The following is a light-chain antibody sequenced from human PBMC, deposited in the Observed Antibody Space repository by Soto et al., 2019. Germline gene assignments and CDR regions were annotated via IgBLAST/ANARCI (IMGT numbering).Light chain of an antibody. CDR3: QQLNSYPFVT. Sequence: DIQLTQSPSFLSASEGDRVTITCRASQGISSYLAWYQQKPGKAPKLLIYAASTLQSGVPSRFSGSGSGTEFTLTISSLQPEDFATYYCQQLNSYPFVTFGQGTKLEIK. CDR2: AAS. J-gene: IGKJ2*01. CDR1: QGISSY. V-gene: IGKV1-9*01.